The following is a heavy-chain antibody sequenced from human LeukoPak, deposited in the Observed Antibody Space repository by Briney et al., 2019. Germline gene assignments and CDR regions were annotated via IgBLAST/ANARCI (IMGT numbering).Heavy chain of an antibody. CDR2: ISGSADTT. D-gene: IGHD3-9*01. Sequence: GGSLRLSCTASGFTFSGYAMSWVRQAPGKGLEWVSVISGSADTTYYADSVKGRFTISRDNSKNTLYLQMSSLRAEDTAVYYCAKDSVRVGYYNSGAYFDYWGQGTLVTVSS. CDR3: AKDSVRVGYYNSGAYFDY. CDR1: GFTFSGYA. V-gene: IGHV3-23*01. J-gene: IGHJ4*02.